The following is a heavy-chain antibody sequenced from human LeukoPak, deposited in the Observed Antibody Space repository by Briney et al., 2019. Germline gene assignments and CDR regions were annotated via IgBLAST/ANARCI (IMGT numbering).Heavy chain of an antibody. D-gene: IGHD2-21*01. J-gene: IGHJ4*02. CDR3: VRDFVGPDEY. V-gene: IGHV3-74*01. CDR1: GFTVSSYW. CDR2: INRDGSRI. Sequence: GGSLRLSCAASGFTVSSYWMHWVRQAPGKGLVWVSRINRDGSRIDXADSVRGRFTISRDNAKNTLYLQMNSLGVEDTAVYYCVRDFVGPDEYWGQGTQVTVSS.